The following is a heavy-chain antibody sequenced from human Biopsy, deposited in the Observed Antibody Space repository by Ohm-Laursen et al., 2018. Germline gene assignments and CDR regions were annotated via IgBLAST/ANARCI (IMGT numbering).Heavy chain of an antibody. CDR1: GFTFSASA. CDR3: TLEGAGFDN. CDR2: IRSKAKSYAT. V-gene: IGHV3-73*01. Sequence: SLRLSCAASGFTFSASAVHWVRQASGKGLEWVGRIRSKAKSYATAYAASVTGRFTISRDDSKNTTYLQMNNLKTEDPAVYYCTLEGAGFDNWGQGTLVTVSS. D-gene: IGHD3-10*01. J-gene: IGHJ4*02.